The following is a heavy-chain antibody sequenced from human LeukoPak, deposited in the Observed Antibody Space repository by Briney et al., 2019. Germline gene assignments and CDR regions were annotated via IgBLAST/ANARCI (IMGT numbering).Heavy chain of an antibody. CDR3: ARIGGSGSYSGHYFDH. D-gene: IGHD3-10*01. CDR2: FCTDGSVT. V-gene: IGHV3-74*01. Sequence: GGSLRLSCAASGFTFSTYWMHWVRRAPGKGPGWVSRFCTDGSVTSYADSVKGRFPISRDNAKNTMYLQMNSLRAEDTAVYYCARIGGSGSYSGHYFDHWGQGTLVTVFS. CDR1: GFTFSTYW. J-gene: IGHJ4*02.